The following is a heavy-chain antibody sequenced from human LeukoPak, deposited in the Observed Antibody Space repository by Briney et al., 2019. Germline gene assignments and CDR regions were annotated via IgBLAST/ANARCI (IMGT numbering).Heavy chain of an antibody. D-gene: IGHD2-21*02. CDR1: GYSFTSYW. Sequence: GESLKISCKGSGYSFTSYWIGWVRQMPGKGLEWMGIIYPGDSDTTYSPSFQGQVTMSADKSISTAYLQWSSLKASDSGMYYWARKKGDVDYWGQGTLVTVSS. CDR3: ARKKGDVDY. J-gene: IGHJ4*02. CDR2: IYPGDSDT. V-gene: IGHV5-51*03.